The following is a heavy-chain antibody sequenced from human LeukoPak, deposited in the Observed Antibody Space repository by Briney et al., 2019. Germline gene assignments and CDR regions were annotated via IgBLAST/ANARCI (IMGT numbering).Heavy chain of an antibody. CDR3: ARTGSSGYCCGIKN. CDR1: GGSFSGYY. CDR2: INHSGST. V-gene: IGHV4-34*01. J-gene: IGHJ4*02. D-gene: IGHD3-22*01. Sequence: KASETLSLTCAVYGGSFSGYYWSWIRQPPGKGLEWIGEINHSGSTNYNPSLKSRVTISVDTSKNQFSLKLSSVTAADTAVYYCARTGSSGYCCGIKNWGQGTLVTVSS.